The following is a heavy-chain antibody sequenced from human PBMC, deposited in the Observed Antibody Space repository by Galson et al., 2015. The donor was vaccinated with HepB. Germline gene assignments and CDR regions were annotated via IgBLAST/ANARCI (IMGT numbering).Heavy chain of an antibody. CDR3: ARGGQVVRGVIITYFDY. V-gene: IGHV1-8*01. D-gene: IGHD3-10*01. CDR2: MNPNSGNT. J-gene: IGHJ4*02. Sequence: SVKVSCKASGYTFTSYDINWVRQATGQGLEWMGWMNPNSGNTGYAQKFQGRVTMTRNTSISTAYMELSSLRSEDTAAYYCARGGQVVRGVIITYFDYWGQGTLVTVSS. CDR1: GYTFTSYD.